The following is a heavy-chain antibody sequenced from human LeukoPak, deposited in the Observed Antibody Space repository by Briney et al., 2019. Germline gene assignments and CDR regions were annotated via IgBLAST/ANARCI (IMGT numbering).Heavy chain of an antibody. CDR1: GFTFDDYA. CDR2: ISWNGGSM. CDR3: ARGGSYGGYHSY. D-gene: IGHD4-23*01. J-gene: IGHJ4*02. Sequence: PGRSLRLSCAASGFTFDDYAMHWVRQAPGKGLEWVSSISWNGGSMDYADSVKGRFTISRDNAKNSLYLQMNSLRAEDTALYYCARGGSYGGYHSYWGQGTLVTVSS. V-gene: IGHV3-9*01.